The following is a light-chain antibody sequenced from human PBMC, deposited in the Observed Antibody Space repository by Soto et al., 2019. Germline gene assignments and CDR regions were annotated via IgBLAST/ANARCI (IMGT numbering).Light chain of an antibody. Sequence: EIVMTQSPATLSVSPGERATLSCRASQSVSSNLAWYQQKPGQAPRLLIYGASIRATGIPARFSGSGSGTEFTLTISSLQSEDFAVYYCQQYRTFGPGTKVDIK. J-gene: IGKJ3*01. CDR2: GAS. CDR1: QSVSSN. V-gene: IGKV3-15*01. CDR3: QQYRT.